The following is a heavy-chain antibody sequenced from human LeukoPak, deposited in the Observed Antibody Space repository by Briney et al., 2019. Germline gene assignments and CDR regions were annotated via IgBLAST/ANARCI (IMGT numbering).Heavy chain of an antibody. CDR2: ISSSSSYI. CDR1: GFTFSTYS. Sequence: GGSLRLSCAASGFTFSTYSMNWVRQAPGKGLEWVSSISSSSSYIYHADSVKGRFTISRDNAKKSLYLQMNSLRAEDTALYYCARGVEVVAATDDAFEIWGQVTMVTVSS. D-gene: IGHD2-15*01. J-gene: IGHJ3*02. V-gene: IGHV3-21*01. CDR3: ARGVEVVAATDDAFEI.